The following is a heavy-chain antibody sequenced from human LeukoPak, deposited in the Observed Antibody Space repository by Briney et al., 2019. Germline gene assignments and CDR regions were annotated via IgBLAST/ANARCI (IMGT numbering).Heavy chain of an antibody. CDR2: INGSGGST. CDR3: AKDGYDSSSDYHFDY. Sequence: GGSLRLSCAASGFTFSSYAMSWVRQAPGKGLEWVSDINGSGGSTYYADSVKGRFTISRDNSKNTLYLQIHSLRPEDTAVYYCAKDGYDSSSDYHFDYWGQGTLVTVSS. D-gene: IGHD3-22*01. CDR1: GFTFSSYA. V-gene: IGHV3-23*01. J-gene: IGHJ4*02.